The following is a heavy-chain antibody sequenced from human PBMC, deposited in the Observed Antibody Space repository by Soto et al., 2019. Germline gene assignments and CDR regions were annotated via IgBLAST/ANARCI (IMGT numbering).Heavy chain of an antibody. Sequence: GGSLRLSCAVSGFTFSDYYMSWTRQAPGKGLEWVSYISSSSSYTNYADSVKGRFTISRDNAKNSLYLQMNSLRAEDTAVYYCARDGRHGGLSPDAFDIWGQGTMVTV. V-gene: IGHV3-11*06. J-gene: IGHJ3*02. D-gene: IGHD3-10*01. CDR2: ISSSSSYT. CDR1: GFTFSDYY. CDR3: ARDGRHGGLSPDAFDI.